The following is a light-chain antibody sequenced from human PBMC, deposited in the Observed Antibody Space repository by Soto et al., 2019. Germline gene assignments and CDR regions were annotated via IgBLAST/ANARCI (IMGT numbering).Light chain of an antibody. J-gene: IGKJ1*01. CDR1: QSLTNSY. Sequence: EIVLTQSPGTLSLSPGERATLSCRASQSLTNSYIAWYQVKPGQAPRLLIYGASNRATGIPDRFSGSGSGTDFTLTISRLEPEDFAVYYCQQYGSSGTFGQGTKVDIK. V-gene: IGKV3-20*01. CDR2: GAS. CDR3: QQYGSSGT.